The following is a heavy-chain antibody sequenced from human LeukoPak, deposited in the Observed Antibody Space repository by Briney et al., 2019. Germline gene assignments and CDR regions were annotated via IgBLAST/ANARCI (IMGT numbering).Heavy chain of an antibody. CDR3: ARAASTYGEYDY. CDR2: IYSGGTT. J-gene: IGHJ4*02. D-gene: IGHD2/OR15-2a*01. Sequence: GGSLRLSCAASGFTFSSYAMSWVRQAPGKGLEWVSVIYSGGTTYYADSVKGRFTISRHNSKNTLFLQMNSLRAEDTAVYYCARAASTYGEYDYWGQGTLVTVSS. CDR1: GFTFSSYA. V-gene: IGHV3-53*04.